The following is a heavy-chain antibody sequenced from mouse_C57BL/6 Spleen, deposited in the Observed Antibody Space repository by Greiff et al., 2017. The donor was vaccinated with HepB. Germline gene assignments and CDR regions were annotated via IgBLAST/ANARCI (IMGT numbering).Heavy chain of an antibody. CDR2: ISGGGGNT. CDR3: ARPSYGYAMDD. V-gene: IGHV5-9*01. Sequence: EVKLVESGGGLVKPGGSLKLSCAASGFTFSSYTMSWVRQTPEKRLEWVATISGGGGNTYYPDSVKGRFTISRDNAKNTLYLQMSSLRSEDTALYYCARPSYGYAMDDWGQGTSVTVSS. CDR1: GFTFSSYT. J-gene: IGHJ4*01. D-gene: IGHD1-1*01.